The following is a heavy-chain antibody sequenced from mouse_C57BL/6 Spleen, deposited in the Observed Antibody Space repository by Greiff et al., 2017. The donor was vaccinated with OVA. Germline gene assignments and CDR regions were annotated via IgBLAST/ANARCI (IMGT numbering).Heavy chain of an antibody. D-gene: IGHD1-1*01. J-gene: IGHJ4*01. CDR2: ISDGGSYT. V-gene: IGHV5-4*01. CDR3: ARDDYNGSSYDAVDY. CDR1: GFTFSSYA. Sequence: EVQLVESGGGLVKPGGSLKLSCAASGFTFSSYAMSWVRQTPEKRLEWVATISDGGSYTYYPDNVKGRFTISRDNAKNNLYLQMSHLKSEDTAMYYCARDDYNGSSYDAVDYWGQGTSVTVSS.